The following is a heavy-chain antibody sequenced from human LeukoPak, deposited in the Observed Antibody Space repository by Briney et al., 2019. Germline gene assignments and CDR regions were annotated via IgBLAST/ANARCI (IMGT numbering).Heavy chain of an antibody. V-gene: IGHV4-30-4*08. CDR3: ARESTYYDTLTGYLRPRYFDY. CDR2: IYYSGST. Sequence: PSQTLSLTCTFSGGSISSDDYYWSWIRQPPGKGLEWIGYIYYSGSTYYNPSLQSRVTISVDTSKNQFSLKLSSVTAADTAVYYCARESTYYDTLTGYLRPRYFDYWGQGTLVTVSS. CDR1: GGSISSDDYY. J-gene: IGHJ4*02. D-gene: IGHD3-9*01.